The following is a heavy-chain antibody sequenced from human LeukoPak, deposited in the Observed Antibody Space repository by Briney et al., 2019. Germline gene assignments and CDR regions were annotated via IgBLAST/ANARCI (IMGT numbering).Heavy chain of an antibody. CDR1: GYTFTSYD. V-gene: IGHV1-8*01. J-gene: IGHJ4*02. CDR2: MNPNGGNT. Sequence: GASVKVSCKASGYTFTSYDINWVRQATGQGLEWMGWMNPNGGNTGYAQKFQGRVTMTRNTSISTAYMELSSLRSEDTAVYYCATFYYYDSSGYVLRDYWGQGTLVTVSS. D-gene: IGHD3-22*01. CDR3: ATFYYYDSSGYVLRDY.